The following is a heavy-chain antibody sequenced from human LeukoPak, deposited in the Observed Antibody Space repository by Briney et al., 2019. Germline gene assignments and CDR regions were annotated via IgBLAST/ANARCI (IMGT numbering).Heavy chain of an antibody. V-gene: IGHV3-48*03. CDR2: ITSSGSTT. J-gene: IGHJ4*02. Sequence: GGSLRLSCAASGFTFSSYEMNWVRQAPGKGLEWVSYITSSGSTTHYADSVKGRFTISRDNAENSLYLQMNSLRAEDTAVYYCARRGVAAAGKGFDYWGQGTLVTVSS. CDR1: GFTFSSYE. CDR3: ARRGVAAAGKGFDY. D-gene: IGHD6-13*01.